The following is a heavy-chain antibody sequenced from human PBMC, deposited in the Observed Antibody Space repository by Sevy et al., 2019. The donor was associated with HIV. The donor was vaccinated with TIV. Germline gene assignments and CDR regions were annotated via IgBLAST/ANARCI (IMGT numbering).Heavy chain of an antibody. D-gene: IGHD2-2*01. Sequence: SETLSLTCAVYGGSFSGYYWSWIRQPPGKGLEWIGEINHSGSTNYNPSLKSRVTISVDTSKNQFSLKLSSVTAADTAVHYCARWQDIVVVPAQVPYYYYGMDVWGQGTTVTVSS. CDR3: ARWQDIVVVPAQVPYYYYGMDV. V-gene: IGHV4-34*01. CDR1: GGSFSGYY. CDR2: INHSGST. J-gene: IGHJ6*02.